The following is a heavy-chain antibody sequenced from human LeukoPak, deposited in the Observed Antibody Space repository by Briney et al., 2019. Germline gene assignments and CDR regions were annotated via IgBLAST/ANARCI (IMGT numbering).Heavy chain of an antibody. D-gene: IGHD3-10*01. CDR2: IKQDGSEK. V-gene: IGHV3-7*01. J-gene: IGHJ4*02. CDR3: ARSPNQLLWFGATAAGPIDY. Sequence: GGSLRLSCAASGFTVSSNYMSWVRQAPGKGLEWVANIKQDGSEKYYVDSVKGRFTISRDNAKNSLYLQMNSLRAEDTAVYYCARSPNQLLWFGATAAGPIDYWGQGTLVTVSS. CDR1: GFTVSSNY.